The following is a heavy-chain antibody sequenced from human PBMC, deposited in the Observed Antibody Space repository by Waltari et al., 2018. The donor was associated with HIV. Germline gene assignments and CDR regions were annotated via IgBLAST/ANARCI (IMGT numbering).Heavy chain of an antibody. CDR2: IREDGSNK. V-gene: IGHV3-30*02. Sequence: QVQLVASGGGVVQPGGSLRLSCAASGFTSTSYGMHWVRQAPGKGWGGVAFIREDGSNKDGADSVKGRFTISRDNSKNTLYLQMNSLRAEDTAVYYCARKHGELSLSRGLFDYWGQGTLVTVSS. D-gene: IGHD3-16*02. CDR3: ARKHGELSLSRGLFDY. CDR1: GFTSTSYG. J-gene: IGHJ4*02.